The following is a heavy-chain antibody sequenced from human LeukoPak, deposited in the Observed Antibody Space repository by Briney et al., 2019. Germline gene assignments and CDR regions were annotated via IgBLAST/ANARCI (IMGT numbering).Heavy chain of an antibody. CDR3: ARATTENYYYYYYMDV. CDR1: GYTFTSYG. CDR2: ISAYNGNT. V-gene: IGHV1-18*01. Sequence: ASVKVSCKASGYTFTSYGISWVRQAPGQGLEWRGWISAYNGNTNYAQKLQGRVTMTTDTSTSTAYMELRSLRSDDTAVYYCARATTENYYYYYYMDVWGKGTTVTVS. D-gene: IGHD4-11*01. J-gene: IGHJ6*03.